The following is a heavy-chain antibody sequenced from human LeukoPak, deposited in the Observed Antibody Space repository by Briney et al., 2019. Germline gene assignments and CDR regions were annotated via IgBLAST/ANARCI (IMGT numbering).Heavy chain of an antibody. D-gene: IGHD2-21*02. CDR3: ARNVPPAYCGGDCYTYWYFDL. CDR2: IIPIFGTA. CDR1: GGTFSSYA. V-gene: IGHV1-69*13. Sequence: SVKVSCKASGGTFSSYAISWVRQALGQGLEWMGGIIPIFGTANYAQKFQGRVTITADESTSTAYMELSSLRSEDTAVYYCARNVPPAYCGGDCYTYWYFDLWGRGTLVTVSS. J-gene: IGHJ2*01.